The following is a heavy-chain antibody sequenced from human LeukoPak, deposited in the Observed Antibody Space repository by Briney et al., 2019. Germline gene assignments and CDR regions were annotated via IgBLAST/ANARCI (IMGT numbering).Heavy chain of an antibody. V-gene: IGHV1-69*04. D-gene: IGHD2-21*01. CDR2: IIPILGIA. CDR3: ASCGGECYRGWFDP. CDR1: GGTFSSYA. Sequence: ASVKVSCKASGGTFSSYAISWVRQAPGQGLEWMGRIIPILGIANYAQKFQGRVTITADKSTSTAYMELSSLRSEDTAVYYCASCGGECYRGWFDPWGLGTLVTVSS. J-gene: IGHJ5*02.